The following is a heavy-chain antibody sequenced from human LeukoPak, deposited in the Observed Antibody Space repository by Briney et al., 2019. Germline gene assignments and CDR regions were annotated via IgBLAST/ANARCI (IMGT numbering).Heavy chain of an antibody. V-gene: IGHV5-10-1*01. Sequence: GESLKISCKGSGYSFTSYWITWVRPMPGKGLEWMQMIDPSNSYSNYSPSFQGHVTIATDKSISTAYVQWSSLKAADTAMYFCARSVAATSEHDYWGQGTLVTVSS. CDR3: ARSVAATSEHDY. D-gene: IGHD2-15*01. J-gene: IGHJ4*02. CDR1: GYSFTSYW. CDR2: IDPSNSYS.